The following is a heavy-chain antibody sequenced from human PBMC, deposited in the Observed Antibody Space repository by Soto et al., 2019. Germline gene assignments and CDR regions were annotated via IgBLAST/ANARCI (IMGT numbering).Heavy chain of an antibody. D-gene: IGHD1-26*01. CDR1: GYSFTNND. J-gene: IGHJ4*02. Sequence: ASVKVSCKASGYSFTNNDVTWVRQATGQGLEWMGWMNPGSGNTNYAQKFQGRLTMTTDTPTSTAYMEIKSLRPDDTAVYYCARDFISGKFFGYWGQGTPVTVSS. CDR2: MNPGSGNT. V-gene: IGHV1-8*01. CDR3: ARDFISGKFFGY.